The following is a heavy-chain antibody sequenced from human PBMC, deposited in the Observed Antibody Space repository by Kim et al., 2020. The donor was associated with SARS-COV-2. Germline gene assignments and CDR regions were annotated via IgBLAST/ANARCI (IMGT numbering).Heavy chain of an antibody. D-gene: IGHD3-16*01. Sequence: KGRFTISGDNSKNTLYLKMNSLRAEDTAVYYCAKVSYDYVWGSLRGFDYWGQGTLVTVSS. J-gene: IGHJ4*02. V-gene: IGHV3-23*01. CDR3: AKVSYDYVWGSLRGFDY.